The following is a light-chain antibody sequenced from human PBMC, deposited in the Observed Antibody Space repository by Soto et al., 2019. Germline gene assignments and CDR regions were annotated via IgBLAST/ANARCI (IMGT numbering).Light chain of an antibody. CDR2: KAS. J-gene: IGKJ3*01. V-gene: IGKV1-5*03. Sequence: DMQMTQSPSTLSASVGDRVTITCRASQSISSWLAWYQQKPGKAPKLLIYKASSLESGVPSRFSGSGSGTEFTLTISSLQPDAFATYYCQQYNSYSTFGPGTKVDIK. CDR3: QQYNSYST. CDR1: QSISSW.